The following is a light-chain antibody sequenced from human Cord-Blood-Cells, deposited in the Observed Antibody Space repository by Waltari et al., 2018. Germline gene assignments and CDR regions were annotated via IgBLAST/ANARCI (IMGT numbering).Light chain of an antibody. J-gene: IGKJ4*01. CDR3: QQYDNLPPKT. V-gene: IGKV1-33*01. CDR1: QDISNY. Sequence: DIQMTQSPSSLSAYVGDRVTITCQASQDISNYLNWYQQKPGKAPKLLIYDASNLETGVPSRFSGSGSGTDFTFTISSLQPEDIATYYCQQYDNLPPKTFGGGTKVEIK. CDR2: DAS.